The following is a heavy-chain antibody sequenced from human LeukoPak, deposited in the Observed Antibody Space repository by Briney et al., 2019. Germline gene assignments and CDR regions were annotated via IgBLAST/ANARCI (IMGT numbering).Heavy chain of an antibody. CDR2: MYTDGST. CDR1: GGSMSSYY. D-gene: IGHD6-13*01. Sequence: YPSETLSLTCIVSGGSMSSYYWSWIRQPAGKGLEWIGRMYTDGSTNYNPFLNSRVTMSVDTSKKHFSLGLNSVTAADTAVYYCATYDQKLAFDNWGQGTLVTVSS. V-gene: IGHV4-4*07. J-gene: IGHJ4*02. CDR3: ATYDQKLAFDN.